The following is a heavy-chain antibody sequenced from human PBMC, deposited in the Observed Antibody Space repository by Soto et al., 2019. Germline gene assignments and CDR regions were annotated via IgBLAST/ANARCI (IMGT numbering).Heavy chain of an antibody. Sequence: GGSLRLSCAASGFTFSSYGMHWVRQAPGKGLEWVAVISYDGSDKYYADSVKGRFTISRDNSKNTLYLQMNSLRAEDTAVYYCAKELARGIAARPWLNYYYYGMDVWGQGTTGTVSS. D-gene: IGHD6-6*01. CDR3: AKELARGIAARPWLNYYYYGMDV. V-gene: IGHV3-30*18. J-gene: IGHJ6*02. CDR1: GFTFSSYG. CDR2: ISYDGSDK.